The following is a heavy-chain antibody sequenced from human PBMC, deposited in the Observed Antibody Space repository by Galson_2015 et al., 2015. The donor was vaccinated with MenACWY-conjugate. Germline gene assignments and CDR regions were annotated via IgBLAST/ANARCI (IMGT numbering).Heavy chain of an antibody. CDR3: VRASRGAFDI. CDR2: INSDVSIT. D-gene: IGHD2-2*01. V-gene: IGHV3-74*01. J-gene: IGHJ3*02. CDR1: GFTFSSYW. Sequence: SLRLSCAASGFTFSSYWMHWVRQAPGKGLVWVSRINSDVSITGHADSVKGRFTISRDNVKNTLYLQMNSLRAKDTAVYYCVRASRGAFDIWGQGTMVTVSS.